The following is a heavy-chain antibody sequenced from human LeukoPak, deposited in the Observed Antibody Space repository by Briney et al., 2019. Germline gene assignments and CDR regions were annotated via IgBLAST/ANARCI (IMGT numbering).Heavy chain of an antibody. CDR2: MNPNSGNT. CDR1: GYTFTSYD. J-gene: IGHJ5*02. D-gene: IGHD6-13*01. V-gene: IGHV1-8*01. Sequence: ASVKVSCKASGYTFTSYDINWVRQATGQGREWMGWMNPNSGNTGYAQKFQGRVTMTRNTSISTAYMGLSSLRSEDTAVYYCARKYSSSWPELQFDPWGQGTLVTVSS. CDR3: ARKYSSSWPELQFDP.